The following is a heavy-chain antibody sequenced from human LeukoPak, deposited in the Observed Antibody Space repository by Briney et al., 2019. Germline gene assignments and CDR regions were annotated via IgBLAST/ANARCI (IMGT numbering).Heavy chain of an antibody. CDR3: ASSESDTAEVH. J-gene: IGHJ4*02. CDR2: IYTSGTT. V-gene: IGHV4-4*07. Sequence: SETLSLTCTVSGGSISSYYWSWIRQPAGKGLEWIGRIYTSGTTYYNPSLKSRVIISVDTSKNQFSLKLSSVTAADTAVYYCASSESDTAEVHWGQGTLVTVSS. CDR1: GGSISSYY. D-gene: IGHD5-18*01.